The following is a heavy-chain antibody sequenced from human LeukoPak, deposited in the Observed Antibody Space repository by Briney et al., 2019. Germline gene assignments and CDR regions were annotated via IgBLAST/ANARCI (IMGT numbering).Heavy chain of an antibody. J-gene: IGHJ4*02. CDR1: GYTFTSYG. V-gene: IGHV1-18*01. CDR3: ARVNTIFGVVIEVDY. CDR2: ISAYNGNT. Sequence: ASVKVSCKASGYTFTSYGISWVRQAPRQGLEWMGWISAYNGNTNYAQKLQGRVTMTTDTSTSTAYMELRSLRSDDTAVYYCARVNTIFGVVIEVDYWGQGTLVTVSS. D-gene: IGHD3-3*01.